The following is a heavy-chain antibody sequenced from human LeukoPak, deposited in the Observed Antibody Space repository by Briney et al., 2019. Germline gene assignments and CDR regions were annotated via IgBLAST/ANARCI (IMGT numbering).Heavy chain of an antibody. Sequence: GGSLRLSYAASGFTFSSYWMHWVRQAPGKGLVWVSRINSDGSTTNYADSVKGRFTISRDNAKNTLYLQMNSLRVEDTAVYYCARANSSFYLNYWGQGTLVTVSS. CDR2: INSDGSTT. CDR3: ARANSSFYLNY. V-gene: IGHV3-74*01. J-gene: IGHJ4*02. CDR1: GFTFSSYW. D-gene: IGHD3-22*01.